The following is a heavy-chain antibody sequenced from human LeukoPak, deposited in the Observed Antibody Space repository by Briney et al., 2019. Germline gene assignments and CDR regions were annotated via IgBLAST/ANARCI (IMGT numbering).Heavy chain of an antibody. CDR2: INHSGST. CDR3: ARGAVDIVVVPAARRSAHPVRWFDP. D-gene: IGHD2-2*01. CDR1: GGSFSGYY. Sequence: SETLSPTCAVYGGSFSGYYWSWIRQPPGKGLEWIGEINHSGSTNYNPSLKSRVTISVDTSKNQFSLKLSSVTAADTAVYYCARGAVDIVVVPAARRSAHPVRWFDPWGQGTLVTVSS. V-gene: IGHV4-34*01. J-gene: IGHJ5*02.